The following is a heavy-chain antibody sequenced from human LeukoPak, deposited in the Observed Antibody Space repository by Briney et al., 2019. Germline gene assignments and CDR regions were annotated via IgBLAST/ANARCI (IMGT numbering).Heavy chain of an antibody. D-gene: IGHD2-2*01. CDR1: GYTFTGYY. Sequence: ASVKVSCKASGYTFTGYYMHWVRQAPGQGLEWMGWINPNSGGTNYAQKFQGWVTMTRDTSISTAYMELSRLRSDDTAVYYCARYCSSTSCYDRTFDYWGQGTLVTVSS. V-gene: IGHV1-2*04. J-gene: IGHJ4*02. CDR2: INPNSGGT. CDR3: ARYCSSTSCYDRTFDY.